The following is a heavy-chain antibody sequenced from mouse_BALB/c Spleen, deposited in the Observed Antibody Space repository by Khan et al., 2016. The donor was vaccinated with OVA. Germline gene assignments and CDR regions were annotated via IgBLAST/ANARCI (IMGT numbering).Heavy chain of an antibody. D-gene: IGHD2-1*01. V-gene: IGHV1-5*01. CDR2: IYPGNSDT. Sequence: VQLQQSGTVLARPGASVKMSCKGSGYTFTNYWMHWVKQRPGQGLEWIGVIYPGNSDTNYNQKFKGKATLTAVTSTSTAYMEINSLTNEASAVYYCTRNGFGNYESWDYWGQGTTLTVSS. CDR1: GYTFTNYW. CDR3: TRNGFGNYESWDY. J-gene: IGHJ2*01.